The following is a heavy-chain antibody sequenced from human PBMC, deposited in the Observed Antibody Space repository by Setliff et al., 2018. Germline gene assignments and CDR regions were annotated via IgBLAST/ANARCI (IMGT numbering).Heavy chain of an antibody. CDR1: GYTFAGYY. J-gene: IGHJ3*02. CDR3: ARSYDSGFYHQRDAYDI. D-gene: IGHD3-22*01. V-gene: IGHV1-2*02. CDR2: INPISGGA. Sequence: ASVKVSCKASGYTFAGYYMHWVRQTPGQGLEWMGWINPISGGANYAQKFQGRVTMTRDTSISTSYMELRSLRSDDTAVYYCARSYDSGFYHQRDAYDIWGQGTMVTVSS.